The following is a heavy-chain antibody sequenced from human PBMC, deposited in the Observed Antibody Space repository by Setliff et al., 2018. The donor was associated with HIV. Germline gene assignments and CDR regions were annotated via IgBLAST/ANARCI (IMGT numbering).Heavy chain of an antibody. CDR1: GVSTSSSHYY. CDR3: ARRERYYDILTGRVFDGFDI. Sequence: SETLSLTCTVSGVSTSSSHYYWGWIRQPPGKGLEWIGYIYYSGSTYYNPSLKSRVTISVDTSKNLFSLRLSSVTAADTAVYYCARRERYYDILTGRVFDGFDIWGQGTMVTV. CDR2: IYYSGST. D-gene: IGHD3-9*01. J-gene: IGHJ3*02. V-gene: IGHV4-39*02.